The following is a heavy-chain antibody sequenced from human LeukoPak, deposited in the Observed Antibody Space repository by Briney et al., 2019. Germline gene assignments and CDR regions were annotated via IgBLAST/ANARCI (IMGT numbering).Heavy chain of an antibody. Sequence: GGSLRLSCAASGFAFRNYAMTWVRQAPGKGLEWVAAISGSGAKTSYADSVKGRFTISRDNSKNTLYLQMNSLRAEDTAVYYCAKDSFPFIPAAENWFDPWGQGTLVTVSS. CDR3: AKDSFPFIPAAENWFDP. CDR1: GFAFRNYA. V-gene: IGHV3-23*01. D-gene: IGHD2-2*01. J-gene: IGHJ5*02. CDR2: ISGSGAKT.